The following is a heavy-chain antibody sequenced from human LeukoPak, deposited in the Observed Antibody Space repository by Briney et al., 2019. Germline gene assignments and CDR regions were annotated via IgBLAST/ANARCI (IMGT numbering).Heavy chain of an antibody. J-gene: IGHJ3*02. Sequence: PGGSLRLSCAASGFTFSSYSMNWVRQAPGKGLEWVSSISSSSSYIYYAGSVKGRFTISRDNAKNSLYLQMNSLRAEDTAVYYCARDGPSVTDLTDAFDIWGQGTMVTVSS. CDR2: ISSSSSYI. D-gene: IGHD4-17*01. CDR3: ARDGPSVTDLTDAFDI. V-gene: IGHV3-21*01. CDR1: GFTFSSYS.